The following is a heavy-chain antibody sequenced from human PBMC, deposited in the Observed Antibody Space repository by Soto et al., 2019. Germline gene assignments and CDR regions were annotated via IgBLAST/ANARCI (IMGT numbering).Heavy chain of an antibody. CDR3: AKDVGSSGWYDGFDS. CDR1: GFSFGDYA. V-gene: IGHV3-9*01. D-gene: IGHD6-19*01. Sequence: EVQLVESGGGLVQPGRSLRLSRAASGFSFGDYAMQWVRQVPGKGLEWVSSISWNGESIGYADSVKGRFTISRDNGKKSVHLQMNSLRGEDTALYYCAKDVGSSGWYDGFDSWGQGTLVTVS. J-gene: IGHJ4*02. CDR2: ISWNGESI.